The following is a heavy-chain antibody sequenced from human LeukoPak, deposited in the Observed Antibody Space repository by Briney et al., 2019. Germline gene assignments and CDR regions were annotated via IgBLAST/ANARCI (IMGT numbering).Heavy chain of an antibody. J-gene: IGHJ4*02. Sequence: PGGSLRLSCAASGFTFSNYAMNWVRQAPGKGLEWVSAISGSGGDTYYADSVKGRFTMSRDNSKNTLYLQMNSLRAEDTAVYYCASQAAGILYYFDYWGQGTLVTVSS. CDR2: ISGSGGDT. V-gene: IGHV3-23*01. CDR1: GFTFSNYA. CDR3: ASQAAGILYYFDY. D-gene: IGHD6-13*01.